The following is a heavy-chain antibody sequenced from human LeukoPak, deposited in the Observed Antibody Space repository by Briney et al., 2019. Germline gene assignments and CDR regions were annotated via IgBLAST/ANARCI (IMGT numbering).Heavy chain of an antibody. CDR2: ISGSGRST. Sequence: GASLTLSCAASGFTFSSYAMSWVRHAPGEGLEWVSSISGSGRSTYYPDCVKCRFTISRDNCKNTLYLQMNSLRGEDTAVYYCAKDQNAMITPTCYFEYWGQGALVTVSS. D-gene: IGHD3-16*01. CDR1: GFTFSSYA. CDR3: AKDQNAMITPTCYFEY. J-gene: IGHJ4*02. V-gene: IGHV3-23*01.